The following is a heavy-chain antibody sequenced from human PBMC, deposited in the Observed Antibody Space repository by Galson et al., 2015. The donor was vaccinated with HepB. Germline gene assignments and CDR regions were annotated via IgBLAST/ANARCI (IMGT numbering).Heavy chain of an antibody. V-gene: IGHV3-48*02. Sequence: SLRLSCAASGFTFSSSIMNWVRQAPGKGLEWVSYISISSSTIYYADSVKGRFTISRDNAKNSLYLQMNSLRDDDTDVYYCATVRGYSYGYDYWGQGTLVTVSS. CDR1: GFTFSSSI. J-gene: IGHJ4*02. D-gene: IGHD5-18*01. CDR2: ISISSSTI. CDR3: ATVRGYSYGYDY.